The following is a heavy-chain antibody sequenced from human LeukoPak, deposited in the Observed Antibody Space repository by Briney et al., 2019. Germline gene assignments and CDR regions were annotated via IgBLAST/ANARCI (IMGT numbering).Heavy chain of an antibody. CDR1: GDSVSSNSAA. CDR3: ARGGSCVDS. V-gene: IGHV6-1*01. CDR2: TYYRSKWYY. J-gene: IGHJ4*02. D-gene: IGHD3-10*01. Sequence: SQTLSLTCAISGDSVSSNSAAWNWIRQTPSRGLEWLVRTYYRSKWYYDYAVSVKSRITISPDTFKNQFFLHLNSVPPEDTAVYYCARGGSCVDSWGQGTLVTVSS.